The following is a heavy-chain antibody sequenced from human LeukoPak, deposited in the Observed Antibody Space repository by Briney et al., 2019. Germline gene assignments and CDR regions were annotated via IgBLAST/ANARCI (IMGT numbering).Heavy chain of an antibody. D-gene: IGHD6-6*01. CDR3: ARISSSSYHYFDY. CDR1: GGTFSSYA. CDR2: IIPIFGTA. Sequence: ASVKVSCKASGGTFSSYAISWVRQAPGQGLERMGGIIPIFGTANYAQKFQGRVTITADESTSTAYMELSSLRSEDTAVYYCARISSSSYHYFDYWGREPWSPSPQ. V-gene: IGHV1-69*13. J-gene: IGHJ4*02.